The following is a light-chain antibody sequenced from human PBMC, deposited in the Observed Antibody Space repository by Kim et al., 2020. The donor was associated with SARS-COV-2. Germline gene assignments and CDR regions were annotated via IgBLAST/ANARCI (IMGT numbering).Light chain of an antibody. Sequence: SYELTQPPSVSVSPGQTASITCSGDKLGDKYACWYQQKPGQSPVLVIYQDSKRPSGFPERFSGSNSGNTATLTISGTQAMDEADYYCQAWDSSTAAFGGG. J-gene: IGLJ3*02. V-gene: IGLV3-1*01. CDR1: KLGDKY. CDR2: QDS. CDR3: QAWDSSTAA.